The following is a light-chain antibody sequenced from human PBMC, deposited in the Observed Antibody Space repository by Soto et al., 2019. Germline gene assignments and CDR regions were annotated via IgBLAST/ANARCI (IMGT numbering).Light chain of an antibody. CDR3: QQYYSYPRT. Sequence: AIRMTQSPSSFSASTGDRVTITCRASQGISSYLAWYQQKPGKAPKLLIYAASTLQSGVPSRFSGSGSGTDFTLTISCLQSEDFATYYCQQYYSYPRTFGPGTKVGIK. V-gene: IGKV1-8*01. J-gene: IGKJ3*01. CDR1: QGISSY. CDR2: AAS.